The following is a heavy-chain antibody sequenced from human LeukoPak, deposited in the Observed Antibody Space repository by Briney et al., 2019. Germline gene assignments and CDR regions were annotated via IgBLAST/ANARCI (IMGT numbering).Heavy chain of an antibody. Sequence: GASVKVSCKASGYTFTSSGISWVRQAPGQGLEWMGWISAYNGNTNYAQKLQGRVTMTTDTSTSTAYMELRSLRSDDTAVYYCARGVTWIQLWLAGMDVWGQGTTVTVSS. J-gene: IGHJ6*02. CDR3: ARGVTWIQLWLAGMDV. D-gene: IGHD5-18*01. V-gene: IGHV1-18*01. CDR2: ISAYNGNT. CDR1: GYTFTSSG.